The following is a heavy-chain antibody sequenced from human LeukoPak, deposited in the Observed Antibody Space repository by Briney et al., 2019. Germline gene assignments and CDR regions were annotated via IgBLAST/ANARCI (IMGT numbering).Heavy chain of an antibody. V-gene: IGHV4-59*01. Sequence: SETLSLTCTVSGGSISSYYWSWIRQPPGKGLEWIGYIYYSGGTNYNPSLKSRVTISVDTSNNQFSLNLNSVTAADTAVYYCARGGYYTLEYYYYMDVWGKGTTVTVSS. J-gene: IGHJ6*03. CDR2: IYYSGGT. D-gene: IGHD3-3*01. CDR3: ARGGYYTLEYYYYMDV. CDR1: GGSISSYY.